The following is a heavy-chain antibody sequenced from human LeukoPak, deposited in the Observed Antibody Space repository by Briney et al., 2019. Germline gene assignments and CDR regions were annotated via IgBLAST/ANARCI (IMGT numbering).Heavy chain of an antibody. Sequence: SETLSLTCAVYGGSFNGYYWSWIRQPPGKGLEWIGEINHSGSTNYNPSLKSRVTISVDTSKNQFSLKLSSVTAADTAVYYCARGLRDGYIEYYFDYWGQGTLATVSS. CDR3: ARGLRDGYIEYYFDY. V-gene: IGHV4-34*01. J-gene: IGHJ4*02. D-gene: IGHD5-24*01. CDR1: GGSFNGYY. CDR2: INHSGST.